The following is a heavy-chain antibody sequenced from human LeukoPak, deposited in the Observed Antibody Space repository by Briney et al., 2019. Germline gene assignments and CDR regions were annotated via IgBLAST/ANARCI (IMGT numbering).Heavy chain of an antibody. V-gene: IGHV4-30-4*01. CDR2: IEYSGYT. J-gene: IGHJ4*02. CDR3: ARATQEWTSAFDY. Sequence: SQTLSLTCIVTGGSIRRGDYYRGWIRQPPGKGLEWIAYIEYSGYTFYSPSLKSRVSLSLDTSKNQFSLMLSSVTAADTAVYFCARATQEWTSAFDYWGRGTLVTVSS. D-gene: IGHD2-2*01. CDR1: GGSIRRGDYY.